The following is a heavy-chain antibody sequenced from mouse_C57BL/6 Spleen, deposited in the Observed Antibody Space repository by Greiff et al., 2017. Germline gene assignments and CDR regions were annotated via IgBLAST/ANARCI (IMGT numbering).Heavy chain of an antibody. CDR2: INPNNGGT. D-gene: IGHD2-10*01. CDR3: APAFYGNYRFAY. J-gene: IGHJ3*01. Sequence: EVQLQQSGPELVKPGASVKMSCKASGYTFTDYNMHWVKQSHGKSLEWIGYINPNNGGTSYNQKFKGKATLTVNKSSSTAYMELRSLTSEDSAVYYCAPAFYGNYRFAYWGQGTLVTVSA. V-gene: IGHV1-22*01. CDR1: GYTFTDYN.